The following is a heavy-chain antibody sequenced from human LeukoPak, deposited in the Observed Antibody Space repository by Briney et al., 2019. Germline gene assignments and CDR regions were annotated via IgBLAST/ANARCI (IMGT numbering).Heavy chain of an antibody. J-gene: IGHJ5*02. CDR3: ARDPGLHDYGDYSWFDP. CDR2: ISSSGSTI. Sequence: GGSLRLSCAASGFTFSSYEMNWVRQAPGKGLEWVSYISSSGSTIYYADSVKGRFTISRDNAKNSLYLQMNSLRAEDTAVYYCARDPGLHDYGDYSWFDPWGQGTLVTVSS. D-gene: IGHD4-17*01. V-gene: IGHV3-48*03. CDR1: GFTFSSYE.